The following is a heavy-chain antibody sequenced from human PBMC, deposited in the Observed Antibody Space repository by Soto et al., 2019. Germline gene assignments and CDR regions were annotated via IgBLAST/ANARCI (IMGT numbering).Heavy chain of an antibody. J-gene: IGHJ3*02. V-gene: IGHV4-30-4*01. Sequence: NPSETLSLTCAFSGGSISSGDYYWSWIRQPPGKGLEWIGYIYYTGIPYYNPSLKRRVSISKDTSQNQFSLNLTSVTAADTAVYYCARVTLYCERSSCHPDAYDIWGQGTKVTVSS. CDR2: IYYTGIP. CDR1: GGSISSGDYY. D-gene: IGHD6-13*01. CDR3: ARVTLYCERSSCHPDAYDI.